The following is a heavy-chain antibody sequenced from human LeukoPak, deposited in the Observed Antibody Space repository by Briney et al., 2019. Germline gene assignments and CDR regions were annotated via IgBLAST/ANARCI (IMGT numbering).Heavy chain of an antibody. Sequence: XXVRXAPXXXXEXMGGIIPIFGTANYAQKFQGRVTITADESTSTAYMELSSLRSEDTAVYYCARSRTTSMDVWGQGTTVTVSS. CDR2: IIPIFGTA. CDR3: ARSRTTSMDV. J-gene: IGHJ6*02. V-gene: IGHV1-69*01. D-gene: IGHD1-7*01.